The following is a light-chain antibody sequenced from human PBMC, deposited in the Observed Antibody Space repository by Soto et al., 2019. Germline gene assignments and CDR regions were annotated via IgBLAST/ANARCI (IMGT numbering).Light chain of an antibody. Sequence: QSVLTQPRSVSGSPGQSVTISCTGTSSDVGGYNYVYWYQQQPGKAPKLMIYDVSKRPSGVPDRFSGSKSGNTASLTISGLQAEDESDYYCYAYAVSYYVFGTGTKLTVL. J-gene: IGLJ1*01. V-gene: IGLV2-11*01. CDR2: DVS. CDR1: SSDVGGYNY. CDR3: YAYAVSYYV.